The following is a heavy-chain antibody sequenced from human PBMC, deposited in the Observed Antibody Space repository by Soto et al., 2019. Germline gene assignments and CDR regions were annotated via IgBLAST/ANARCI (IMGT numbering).Heavy chain of an antibody. Sequence: QVQLVQSGPEVKKPGASVKVSCKASAYTFTTYGLSWLRQAPGQGLEWMGWISGYNGQTNYPQKFRGRVTLTTDTSTSTADMELRSLRSDDTAMYYCARDNRKELWVEGLNAMDVWGQGTTGTVSS. CDR1: AYTFTTYG. D-gene: IGHD3-10*01. CDR2: ISGYNGQT. J-gene: IGHJ6*02. CDR3: ARDNRKELWVEGLNAMDV. V-gene: IGHV1-18*04.